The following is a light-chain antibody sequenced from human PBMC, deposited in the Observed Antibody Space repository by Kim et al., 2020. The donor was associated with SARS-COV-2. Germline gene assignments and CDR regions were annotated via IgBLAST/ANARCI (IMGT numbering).Light chain of an antibody. Sequence: CQRYRSPLPSLAIPSISFPLLAWCQQKPGPAPRLLIFGASNRAAGIPDRCSGSGSGTDFTLTISRLQPEDFAVYYCQQYGSSSLTFGGGTKVDI. CDR1: PSISFPL. CDR2: GAS. V-gene: IGKV3-20*01. CDR3: QQYGSSSLT. J-gene: IGKJ4*01.